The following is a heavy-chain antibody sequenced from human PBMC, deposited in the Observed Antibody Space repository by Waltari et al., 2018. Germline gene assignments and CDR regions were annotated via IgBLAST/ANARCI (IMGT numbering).Heavy chain of an antibody. D-gene: IGHD4-17*01. CDR1: GFTLSTSS. CDR3: GRDVYGDYVGGGGGAFDI. J-gene: IGHJ3*02. Sequence: EVQLVESGGGLVKPGGSLRLSCAASGFTLSTSSMTWVRQAPGKGREGFSSISGQNYKYYVDSVKGRFTISRDNAKNSRYLQMNSLRAEDTAVYYCGRDVYGDYVGGGGGAFDIWGQGTMVTVSS. V-gene: IGHV3-21*01. CDR2: ISGQNYK.